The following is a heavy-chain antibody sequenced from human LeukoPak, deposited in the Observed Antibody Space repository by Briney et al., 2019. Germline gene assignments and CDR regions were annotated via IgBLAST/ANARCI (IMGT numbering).Heavy chain of an antibody. J-gene: IGHJ4*02. V-gene: IGHV4-61*02. D-gene: IGHD3-10*01. CDR2: IYSSGST. Sequence: PSETLSLTCTVSGDSISSGSYYWSWIRQPAGKGLEWIGRIYSSGSTNYNPSLKSRVTISVDTSKNQFSLKLSSVTAADTAVYYCARFTMVRDFDYWGQGTLVTVSS. CDR1: GDSISSGSYY. CDR3: ARFTMVRDFDY.